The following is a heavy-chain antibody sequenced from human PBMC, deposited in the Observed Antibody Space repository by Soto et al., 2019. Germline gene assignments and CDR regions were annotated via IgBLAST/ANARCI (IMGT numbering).Heavy chain of an antibody. J-gene: IGHJ4*02. D-gene: IGHD5-18*01. CDR2: ISSSSSTI. CDR3: ARETGGDTAMGVDY. Sequence: GGSLRLSCAASGFTFSSYSMNWVRQAPGKGLEWVSYISSSSSTIYYADSVKGRFTSSRDNAKNSLYLQMNSLRDEDTAVYYCARETGGDTAMGVDYWGQGTLVTVSS. V-gene: IGHV3-48*02. CDR1: GFTFSSYS.